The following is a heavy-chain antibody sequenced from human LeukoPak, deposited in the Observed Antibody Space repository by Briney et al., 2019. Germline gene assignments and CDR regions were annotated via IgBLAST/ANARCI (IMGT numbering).Heavy chain of an antibody. J-gene: IGHJ4*02. Sequence: GGSLRLSCAASGFTFSDYWMGWVRQAPGKGLEWVANINQDDSEKFYVDSVKGRFTISRDNAKNSLYLQMNSLRAEDTAVYYCARVTSGSSYRPFDYWGQGTLVTVSS. CDR1: GFTFSDYW. CDR2: INQDDSEK. V-gene: IGHV3-7*01. CDR3: ARVTSGSSYRPFDY. D-gene: IGHD3-10*01.